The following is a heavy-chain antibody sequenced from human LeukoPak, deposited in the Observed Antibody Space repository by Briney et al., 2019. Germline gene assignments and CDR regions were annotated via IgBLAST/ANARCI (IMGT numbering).Heavy chain of an antibody. V-gene: IGHV1-3*01. J-gene: IGHJ5*02. Sequence: WASVKVSCKASGYTFTSYAMHWVRQAPGQRLEWMGWINAGNDNTKYSQKFQGRVTITRDTSASTAYMELSSLRSEDTAVYYCARDLGYCTGGTCYPNSFDPWGQGTLVTVSS. CDR3: ARDLGYCTGGTCYPNSFDP. CDR1: GYTFTSYA. CDR2: INAGNDNT. D-gene: IGHD2-15*01.